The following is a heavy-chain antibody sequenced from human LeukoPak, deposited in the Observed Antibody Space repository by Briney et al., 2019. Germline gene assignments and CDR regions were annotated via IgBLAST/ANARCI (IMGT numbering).Heavy chain of an antibody. CDR2: FDPEDGET. CDR3: ATDHRYYDILTDIITKDWFDP. D-gene: IGHD3-9*01. V-gene: IGHV1-24*01. J-gene: IGHJ5*02. CDR1: GYTLTELS. Sequence: GASVKVSCKVSGYTLTELSMHWVRQAPGKGLEWMGGFDPEDGETIYAQKFQGRVTMTEDTSTDTAYMELSSLRSEDTAVYYCATDHRYYDILTDIITKDWFDPWGQGTLVTVSS.